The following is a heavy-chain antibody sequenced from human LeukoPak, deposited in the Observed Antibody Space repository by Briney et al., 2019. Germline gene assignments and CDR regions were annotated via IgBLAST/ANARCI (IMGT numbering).Heavy chain of an antibody. D-gene: IGHD3-22*01. CDR3: AKDRVTMIVADWYFDL. CDR2: ISGSGGST. J-gene: IGHJ2*01. Sequence: PGGSLRLSCAASGFTFSSYAMSWVRQAPGKGLEWVSAISGSGGSTYYADSVKGRFTISRDNSKNTLYLQMNSLRAEDTAVYYCAKDRVTMIVADWYFDLWGRGTLVTVSS. V-gene: IGHV3-23*01. CDR1: GFTFSSYA.